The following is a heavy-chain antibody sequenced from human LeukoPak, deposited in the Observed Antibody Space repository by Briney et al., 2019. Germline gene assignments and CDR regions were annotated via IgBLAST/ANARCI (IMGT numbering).Heavy chain of an antibody. CDR1: GCSISSYY. CDR3: ARAPRGELLPDYYYYYGMDV. CDR2: IYYSGST. J-gene: IGHJ6*02. V-gene: IGHV4-59*01. Sequence: SETLSLNCTVSGCSISSYYWSWIRQPPGKGLEWIGYIYYSGSTNYNPSLKSRVTISVDTSKNQFSLKLSSVTAADTAVYYCARAPRGELLPDYYYYYGMDVWGRGTTVTVSS. D-gene: IGHD3-10*01.